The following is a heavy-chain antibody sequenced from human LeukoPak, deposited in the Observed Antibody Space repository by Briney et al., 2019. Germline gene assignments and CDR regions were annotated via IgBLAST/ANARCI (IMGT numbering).Heavy chain of an antibody. J-gene: IGHJ3*02. CDR1: GFTFSSYW. CDR3: AREDQEKGAAFDI. D-gene: IGHD5-24*01. CDR2: IKQDGSEK. Sequence: GGSLRLSCAASGFTFSSYWMSWVRQAPGKGLEGVANIKQDGSEKYYVDSVKGRLTSSRDNAKNSLYLQMNSLRAEDTAVYYCAREDQEKGAAFDIWGQGTMVTVSS. V-gene: IGHV3-7*01.